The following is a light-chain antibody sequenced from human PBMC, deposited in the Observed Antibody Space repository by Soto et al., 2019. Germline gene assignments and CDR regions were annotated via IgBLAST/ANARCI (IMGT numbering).Light chain of an antibody. CDR1: QSLSSY. V-gene: IGKV3-11*01. J-gene: IGKJ4*01. CDR2: DAS. Sequence: PGDSATLSCRASQSLSSYLAWYQQKPGQAPRLLIYDASNRATGIPARFSGSGSGTDFTLTISSLEPEDFAVYYCQQRSNWPLTFGGGTKVDIK. CDR3: QQRSNWPLT.